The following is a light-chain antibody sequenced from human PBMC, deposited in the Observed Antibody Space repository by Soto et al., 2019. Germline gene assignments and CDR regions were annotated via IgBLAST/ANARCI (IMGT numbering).Light chain of an antibody. CDR2: DAS. V-gene: IGKV3-11*01. CDR3: QQRSSWPRT. CDR1: RRISSN. Sequence: EIVLTQSPGTLSLSPGERVTLSCRASRRISSNLAWYQQKPGQAPRLLIYDASNRATGIPARFSGSGSETEFPLTISSLEPEDLAVYYCQQRSSWPRTFGQGTKLEIK. J-gene: IGKJ2*02.